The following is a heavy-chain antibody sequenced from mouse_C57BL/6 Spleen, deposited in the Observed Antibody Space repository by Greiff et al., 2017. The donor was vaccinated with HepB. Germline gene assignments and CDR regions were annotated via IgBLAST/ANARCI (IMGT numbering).Heavy chain of an antibody. CDR3: ARHPPGHWFAY. V-gene: IGHV5-6*01. CDR2: ISSGGSYT. J-gene: IGHJ3*01. Sequence: EVKVVESGGDLVKPGGSLKLSCAASGFTFSSYGMSWVRQTPDKRLEWVATISSGGSYTYYPDSVKGRFTISRDNAKNTLYLQMSSLKSEDTAMYYCARHPPGHWFAYWGQGTLVTVSA. CDR1: GFTFSSYG.